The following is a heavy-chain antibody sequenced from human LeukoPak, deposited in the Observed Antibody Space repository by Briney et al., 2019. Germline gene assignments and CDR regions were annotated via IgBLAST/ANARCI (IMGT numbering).Heavy chain of an antibody. CDR2: ISAYNDNT. D-gene: IGHD1-26*01. V-gene: IGHV1-18*01. Sequence: EASVKVSCKASGYTFTSYGISWVRQAPGQGLEWMGWISAYNDNTNYAQKLQGRVTMATDTSTSTAYMELRSLRSDDTAVYYCVRVLVKTLGSYFRDDYWGQGTLVTVSS. CDR3: VRVLVKTLGSYFRDDY. J-gene: IGHJ4*02. CDR1: GYTFTSYG.